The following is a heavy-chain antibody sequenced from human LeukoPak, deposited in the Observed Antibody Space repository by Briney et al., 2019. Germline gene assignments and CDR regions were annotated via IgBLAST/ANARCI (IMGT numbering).Heavy chain of an antibody. V-gene: IGHV4-39*01. J-gene: IGHJ3*02. CDR1: GGSISSSSYY. D-gene: IGHD6-19*01. CDR2: IYYSGST. CDR3: ARHEISGWAAFDI. Sequence: SETLSLTCTVSGGSISSSSYYWGWIRQPPGKGLEWIGSIYYSGSTYYNLSLKSRVTISVDTSKNQFSLKLSSVTAADTAVYYCARHEISGWAAFDIWGQGTMVTVSS.